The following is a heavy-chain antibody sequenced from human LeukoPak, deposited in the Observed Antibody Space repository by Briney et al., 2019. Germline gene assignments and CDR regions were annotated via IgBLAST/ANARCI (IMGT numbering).Heavy chain of an antibody. J-gene: IGHJ6*02. V-gene: IGHV1-69*04. CDR3: ARVATTAFAYYYGMDV. D-gene: IGHD2-21*02. CDR1: GGTFSSYA. CDR2: IIPILGIA. Sequence: SVKVSCKASGGTFSSYAVSWVRQAPGQGLEWMGRIIPILGIANYAQKFQGRVTITADKSTSTAYMELSSLRSEDTAVYYCARVATTAFAYYYGMDVWGQGTTVTVSS.